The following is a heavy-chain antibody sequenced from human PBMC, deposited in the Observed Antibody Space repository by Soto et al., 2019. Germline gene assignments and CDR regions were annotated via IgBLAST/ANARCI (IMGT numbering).Heavy chain of an antibody. Sequence: ASVKVSCKASGYTFTSYAISWVRQAPGQGLEWMGGIIPIFGTANYAQKFQGRVTITADESTSTAYMELSSLRSEDTTVYYCAGDINCRGGSCCGDPFNTGGQEKMFT. CDR1: GYTFTSYA. D-gene: IGHD2-15*01. CDR3: AGDINCRGGSCCGDPFNT. J-gene: IGHJ3*02. V-gene: IGHV1-69*13. CDR2: IIPIFGTA.